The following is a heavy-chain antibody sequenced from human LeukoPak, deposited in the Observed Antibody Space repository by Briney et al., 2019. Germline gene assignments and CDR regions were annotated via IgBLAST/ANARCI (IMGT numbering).Heavy chain of an antibody. J-gene: IGHJ3*02. CDR3: ARVRHYDILTGYYSRDAFDI. Sequence: SETLSLTFTGSGGSISRYYWSWIRQPPGKGLEWIGYIYYSGSTNYNPSLKSRVTISVDTSKNQFSLKLSSVTAADTAVYYCARVRHYDILTGYYSRDAFDIWGQGTMVTVSS. CDR2: IYYSGST. V-gene: IGHV4-59*01. CDR1: GGSISRYY. D-gene: IGHD3-9*01.